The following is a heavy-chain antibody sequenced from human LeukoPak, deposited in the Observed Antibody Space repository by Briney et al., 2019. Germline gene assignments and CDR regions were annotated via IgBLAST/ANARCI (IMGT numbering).Heavy chain of an antibody. V-gene: IGHV3-30*18. CDR2: ISNDGSDK. J-gene: IGHJ4*02. CDR3: AKDRDIVVVPEALGY. CDR1: GFTFSSYG. D-gene: IGHD2-2*01. Sequence: GGSLRLSCAASGFTFSSYGMHWVRQAPGKGLEWVAVISNDGSDKYYAGSVKGRFTISRDNSKNTLDLQMNSLRVEDTAVYYCAKDRDIVVVPEALGYWGPGTLVTVSS.